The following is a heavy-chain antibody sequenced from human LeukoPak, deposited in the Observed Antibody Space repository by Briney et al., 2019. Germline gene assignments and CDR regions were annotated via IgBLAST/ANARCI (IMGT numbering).Heavy chain of an antibody. CDR2: IYSGGTT. Sequence: GGSLRLSCAASGFTVSSNYMSWVRQAPGKGLEWVSVIYSGGTTYCADSVKGRFTISRDISKNTLYLQMDSLRVEDTAVYYCARMLISSGYYVDSWGQGTLVTVSS. J-gene: IGHJ4*02. V-gene: IGHV3-53*01. CDR1: GFTVSSNY. CDR3: ARMLISSGYYVDS. D-gene: IGHD3-22*01.